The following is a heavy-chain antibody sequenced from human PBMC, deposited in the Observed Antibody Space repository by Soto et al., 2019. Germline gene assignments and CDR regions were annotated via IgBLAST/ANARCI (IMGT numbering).Heavy chain of an antibody. CDR1: GFTFSTYA. D-gene: IGHD1-7*01. J-gene: IGHJ4*02. CDR3: AKDRNYPRDQFHY. CDR2: ISANGQGL. Sequence: GSLRLSCAASGFTFSTYALSWVRQAPGKGLEWVSAISANGQGLYYADSVRGRFTISRDNSKNTIFLHMDSLRAEDTAVYYCAKDRNYPRDQFHYWGQGTLVTVSS. V-gene: IGHV3-23*01.